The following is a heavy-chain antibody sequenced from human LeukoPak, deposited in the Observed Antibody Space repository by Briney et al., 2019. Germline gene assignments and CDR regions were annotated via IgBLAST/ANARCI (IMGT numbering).Heavy chain of an antibody. CDR1: GXTFSSYS. CDR3: VKTGGYSNSWYEY. V-gene: IGHV3-23*01. J-gene: IGHJ4*02. CDR2: IRGDGGST. D-gene: IGHD6-13*01. Sequence: GGSLRLSCAASGXTFSSYSMNWVRQAPGKGLEWVSGIRGDGGSTYYADSVKGRFTISRDNSKNTLYLQMNSLRAEDTAIYHCVKTGGYSNSWYEYWGQGTLVIVSS.